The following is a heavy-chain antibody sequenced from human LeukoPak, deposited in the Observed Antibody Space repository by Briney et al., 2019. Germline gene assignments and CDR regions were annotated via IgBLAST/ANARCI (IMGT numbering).Heavy chain of an antibody. D-gene: IGHD7-27*01. J-gene: IGHJ4*02. CDR3: ARNWDPMPFDS. Sequence: PSETLSLTCTVSGGSISSRSHYWGWIRQPPGKGLEWIGGIHYSGSTYYNPSLKSRVTISVDTSKNQFSLKVISVTAADTAVYYCARNWDPMPFDSWGQGALVIVSS. CDR2: IHYSGST. V-gene: IGHV4-39*01. CDR1: GGSISSRSHY.